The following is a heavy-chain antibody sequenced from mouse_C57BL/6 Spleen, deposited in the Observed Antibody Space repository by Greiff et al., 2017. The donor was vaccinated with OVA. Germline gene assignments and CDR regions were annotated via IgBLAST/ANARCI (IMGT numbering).Heavy chain of an antibody. CDR3: ARYYYGGDWYFDV. CDR1: GYTFTSYW. Sequence: QVQLQQSGAELAKPGASVKLSCKASGYTFTSYWMHWVKQRPGQGLEWIGYINPSSGYTKYNQKFKDKATLTADKSSSTAYMQLSSLTDDDSAFYYGARYYYGGDWYFDVWGTGPTVTVSS. J-gene: IGHJ1*03. D-gene: IGHD1-1*01. CDR2: INPSSGYT. V-gene: IGHV1-7*01.